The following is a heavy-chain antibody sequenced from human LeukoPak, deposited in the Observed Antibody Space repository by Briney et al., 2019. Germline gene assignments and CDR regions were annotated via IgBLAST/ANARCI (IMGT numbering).Heavy chain of an antibody. J-gene: IGHJ4*02. Sequence: GGSLRLSCSASGFTFSSYGMHWVRQAPGKGLEWVAFRRYDGSNKYYADSVKGRFTISRDNSKNTLYLQMNSLRAEDTAVYYCAKDLADACSSTSCYGGHDYWGQGTLVTVSS. D-gene: IGHD2-2*01. V-gene: IGHV3-30*02. CDR2: RRYDGSNK. CDR3: AKDLADACSSTSCYGGHDY. CDR1: GFTFSSYG.